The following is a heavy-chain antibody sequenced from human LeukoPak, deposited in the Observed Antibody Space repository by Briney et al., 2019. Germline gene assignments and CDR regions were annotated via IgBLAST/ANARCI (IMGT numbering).Heavy chain of an antibody. CDR1: GYTFTGYY. V-gene: IGHV1-2*02. J-gene: IGHJ4*02. CDR3: ARGAHYHDSSEGYDY. D-gene: IGHD3-22*01. Sequence: ASVKVSCKASGYTFTGYYMHWVRQAPGQGLEWMGWINPNSGGTNYAQKFQGRVTMTRDTSISAAYMELSRLRSDDTAVYYCARGAHYHDSSEGYDYWGQGTLVTVSS. CDR2: INPNSGGT.